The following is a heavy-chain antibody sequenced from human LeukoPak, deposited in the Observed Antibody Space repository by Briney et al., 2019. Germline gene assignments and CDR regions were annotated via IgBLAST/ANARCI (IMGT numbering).Heavy chain of an antibody. CDR3: AGSGYSSGYLFDY. V-gene: IGHV4-59*01. D-gene: IGHD5-18*01. CDR2: IYYSGNT. J-gene: IGHJ4*02. CDR1: GGSITTYS. Sequence: PSETLSLTCTVSGGSITTYSWSWIRQPPGKGLEWSGYIYYSGNTNYNPSLKSRVTISVDTSKNQFSLKLSSVTAADTAMYYCAGSGYSSGYLFDYWGQGTLVTVSS.